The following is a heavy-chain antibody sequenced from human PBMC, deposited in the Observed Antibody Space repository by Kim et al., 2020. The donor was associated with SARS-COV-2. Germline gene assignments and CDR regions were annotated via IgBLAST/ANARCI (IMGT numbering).Heavy chain of an antibody. D-gene: IGHD6-25*01. J-gene: IGHJ6*02. V-gene: IGHV4-31*02. CDR2: T. Sequence: TYYNPSLKSRVTISVDTSKNQFSLKLSSVTAADTAVYYCARWGIAAAMDVWGQGTTVTVSS. CDR3: ARWGIAAAMDV.